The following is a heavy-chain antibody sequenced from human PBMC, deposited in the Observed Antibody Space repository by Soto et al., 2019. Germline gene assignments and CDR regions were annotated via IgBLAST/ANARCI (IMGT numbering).Heavy chain of an antibody. CDR3: ARDLLVFDTSGFHF. J-gene: IGHJ4*01. V-gene: IGHV4-30-4*01. Sequence: QVLLQESGPRLVKASQTLSLDCTVSGDPIGSGDFYWTWIRQTPERGLEWLGNIHHSGTTSYNPSLVSRISISMDTSRNVFSLSLSSVAVADAAMYFCARDLLVFDTSGFHFWGRGILVSV. CDR2: IHHSGTT. D-gene: IGHD3-9*01. CDR1: GDPIGSGDFY.